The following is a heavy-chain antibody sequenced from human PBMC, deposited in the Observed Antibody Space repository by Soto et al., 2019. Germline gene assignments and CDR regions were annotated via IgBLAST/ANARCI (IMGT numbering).Heavy chain of an antibody. J-gene: IGHJ6*02. CDR3: ACIFSGGYGYGFYYYGMDV. V-gene: IGHV4-4*02. CDR2: IYHSGST. D-gene: IGHD5-18*01. CDR1: GGSISSSNW. Sequence: PSETLSLTCAVSGGSISSSNWWSWVRQPPGKGLEWIGEIYHSGSTNYNPSLKSRVTISVDTSKNQFSLKLSSVTAADTAVYYCACIFSGGYGYGFYYYGMDVWGQGTTVTVS.